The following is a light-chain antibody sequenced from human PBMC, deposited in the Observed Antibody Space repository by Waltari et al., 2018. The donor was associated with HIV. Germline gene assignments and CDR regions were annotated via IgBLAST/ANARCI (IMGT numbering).Light chain of an antibody. V-gene: IGLV1-51*01. Sequence: QSVLTQPPSVSAAPGQKVTISCSGSSSDTGSYSVSWYQQFPGTAPRRLIFDTYTRPSGIPDRFSASKSGTSATLDITGLQTGDEADYYCATWDNSLSIGVFGGGTKLNVL. CDR3: ATWDNSLSIGV. CDR2: DTY. CDR1: SSDTGSYS. J-gene: IGLJ3*02.